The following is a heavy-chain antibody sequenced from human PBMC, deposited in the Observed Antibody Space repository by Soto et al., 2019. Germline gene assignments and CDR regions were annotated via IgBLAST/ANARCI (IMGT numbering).Heavy chain of an antibody. Sequence: EVQLVESGGGLVQPGGSLRLSCVVSGVTFRSDWMHWVRQAPGKGLMWVSRINGDGSTTTYADSVKGRFTVSRDNAKNTAYLQMNSLRAEDTAVYHCARAKYCGGGSCSGYHYNGMDAWGQGTTVTVSS. J-gene: IGHJ6*02. CDR1: GVTFRSDW. CDR3: ARAKYCGGGSCSGYHYNGMDA. V-gene: IGHV3-74*03. CDR2: INGDGSTT. D-gene: IGHD2-15*01.